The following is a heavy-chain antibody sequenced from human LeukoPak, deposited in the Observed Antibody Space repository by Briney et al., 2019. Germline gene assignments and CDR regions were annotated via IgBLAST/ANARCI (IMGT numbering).Heavy chain of an antibody. D-gene: IGHD3-16*01. CDR3: ARLTGGGLDPPTPESHDY. V-gene: IGHV4-61*02. Sequence: SETLSLTCTVSGGSISSSSYYWSCIRRPAGKGLECIGRIYTSGSTNYNPSLKSRVTMSVDMSTNQFSLKLSSVTAADTAVYYCARLTGGGLDPPTPESHDYWGQGTLVTVSS. CDR2: IYTSGST. CDR1: GGSISSSSYY. J-gene: IGHJ4*02.